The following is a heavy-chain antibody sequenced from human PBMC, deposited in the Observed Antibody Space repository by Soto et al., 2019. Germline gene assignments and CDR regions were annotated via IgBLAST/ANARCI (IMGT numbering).Heavy chain of an antibody. V-gene: IGHV1-69*01. Sequence: QVQLVQSGAEVKKPGSSVKVSCKASGGTFSSYAISWVRQAPGQGLEWMGGTIPIFGTANYAQKFQGRGTITADESTSTAYMELSSLSSEDTAVYYCARSPGITGTWVDYWGQGTLVTVSS. CDR3: ARSPGITGTWVDY. CDR1: GGTFSSYA. CDR2: TIPIFGTA. D-gene: IGHD1-7*01. J-gene: IGHJ4*02.